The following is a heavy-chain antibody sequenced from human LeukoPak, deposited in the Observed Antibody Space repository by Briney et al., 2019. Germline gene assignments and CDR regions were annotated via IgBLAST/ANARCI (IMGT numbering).Heavy chain of an antibody. V-gene: IGHV3-7*01. CDR1: GLTFDRSW. J-gene: IGHJ4*02. D-gene: IGHD6-6*01. Sequence: PGGSLRLSCAASGLTFDRSWMSWVRQAPGKGLEWVANIKQDGSEVYYVDSVEGRFTVSRDNAKNSLSLQMNSLRGEDTAVYYCVRALGNSSSDFWGQGTLVTVSS. CDR3: VRALGNSSSDF. CDR2: IKQDGSEV.